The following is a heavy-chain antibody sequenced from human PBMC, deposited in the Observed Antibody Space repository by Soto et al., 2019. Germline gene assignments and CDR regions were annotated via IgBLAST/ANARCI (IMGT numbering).Heavy chain of an antibody. V-gene: IGHV4-34*01. CDR2: INHSGST. J-gene: IGHJ4*02. D-gene: IGHD1-26*01. Sequence: SETXSLTCAVYVFSFSAYYFILIRHPPGKGLEWIGEINHSGSTNYNPSLKSRVTISVDKSKNQFSLKLTSVTAADKAVYYCARVRWDKKWVFEYWGQGTLVTVSS. CDR1: VFSFSAYY. CDR3: ARVRWDKKWVFEY.